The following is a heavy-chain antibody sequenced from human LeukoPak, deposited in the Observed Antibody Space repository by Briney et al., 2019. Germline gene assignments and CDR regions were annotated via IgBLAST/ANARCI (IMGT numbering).Heavy chain of an antibody. V-gene: IGHV3-48*01. J-gene: IGHJ4*02. CDR1: GFTFSSYS. CDR3: AKDLTVGATTSFLDY. Sequence: GGSLRLSCAASGFTFSSYSMNWVRQAPGKGLEWVSYISSSSSTYYADSVKGRFTISRDNTKKSLYLLMDSLRAEDTAVYYCAKDLTVGATTSFLDYWGQGTLVTVSS. CDR2: ISSSSST. D-gene: IGHD1-26*01.